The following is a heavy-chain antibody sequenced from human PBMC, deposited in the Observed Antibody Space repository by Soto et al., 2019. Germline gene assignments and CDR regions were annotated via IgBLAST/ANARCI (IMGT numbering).Heavy chain of an antibody. CDR3: ARDPPRRPGIAVAGSDY. CDR2: INPNSGGT. V-gene: IGHV1-2*02. D-gene: IGHD6-19*01. J-gene: IGHJ4*02. CDR1: GYTFTGYY. Sequence: ASVKVSCKASGYTFTGYYMHWVRQAPGQGLEWMGWINPNSGGTNYAQKFQGRVTMTRDTSISTAYMELSRLRSDDTAVYYCARDPPRRPGIAVAGSDYWGQGTLVTVS.